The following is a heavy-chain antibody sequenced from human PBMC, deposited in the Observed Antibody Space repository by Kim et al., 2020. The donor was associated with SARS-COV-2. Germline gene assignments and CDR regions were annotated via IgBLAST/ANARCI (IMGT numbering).Heavy chain of an antibody. D-gene: IGHD3-16*02. CDR2: ISYDGSNK. CDR1: GFTFSSYG. V-gene: IGHV3-30*18. CDR3: AKLRRASIVLDAFDI. Sequence: GGSLRLSCAASGFTFSSYGMHWVRQAPGKGLEWVAVISYDGSNKYYADSVKGRFTISRDNSKNTLYLQMNSLRAEDTAVYYCAKLRRASIVLDAFDIWGQGTMVTVSS. J-gene: IGHJ3*02.